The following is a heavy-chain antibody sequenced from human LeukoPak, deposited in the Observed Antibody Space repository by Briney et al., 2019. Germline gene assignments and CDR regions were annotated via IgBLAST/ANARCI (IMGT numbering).Heavy chain of an antibody. Sequence: GGSLKISCKGSGYNFTSYWIGWVRQMPGKGLEWMGIIYPGDSDTRYSPSFQGQVTISADKSISTAYLQWSSLKASDTAMYYCARLLRNIAAAVYYFDYWGQGTLVTVSS. V-gene: IGHV5-51*01. J-gene: IGHJ4*02. D-gene: IGHD6-13*01. CDR3: ARLLRNIAAAVYYFDY. CDR2: IYPGDSDT. CDR1: GYNFTSYW.